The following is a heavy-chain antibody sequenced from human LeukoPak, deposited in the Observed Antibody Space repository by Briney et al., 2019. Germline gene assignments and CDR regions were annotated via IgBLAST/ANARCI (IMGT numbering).Heavy chain of an antibody. CDR1: GYSFTSHW. CDR2: IYPDASDT. CDR3: ARVRHSGTWYVDY. J-gene: IGHJ4*02. D-gene: IGHD6-13*01. Sequence: GESLKISCKGSGYSFTSHWIGWVRQMPGKGLEWMGIIYPDASDTRYSPSFQGQVTISADKSISTAYVQWSSLKASDIAMYYCARVRHSGTWYVDYWGQGTLVTVSS. V-gene: IGHV5-51*01.